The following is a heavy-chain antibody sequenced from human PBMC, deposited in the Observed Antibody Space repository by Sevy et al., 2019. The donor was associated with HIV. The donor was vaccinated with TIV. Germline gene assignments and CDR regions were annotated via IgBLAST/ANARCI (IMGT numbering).Heavy chain of an antibody. D-gene: IGHD2-8*01. CDR3: ARDRKVLLVVYAIPFDAFDI. V-gene: IGHV3-33*01. Sequence: GGSLRLSCAASGFTFSSYGMHWVRQAPGKGLEWVAVIWYDGSNKYYADSVKGRFTISRDNSKNTLYLQMNSLRPEDTAVYYCARDRKVLLVVYAIPFDAFDIWGQGTMVTVSS. J-gene: IGHJ3*02. CDR1: GFTFSSYG. CDR2: IWYDGSNK.